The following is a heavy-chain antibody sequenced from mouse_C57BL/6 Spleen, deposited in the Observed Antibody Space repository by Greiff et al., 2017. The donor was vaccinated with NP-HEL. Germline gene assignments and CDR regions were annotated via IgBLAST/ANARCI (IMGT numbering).Heavy chain of an antibody. Sequence: QVQLQQPGAELVMPGASVKLSCKASGYTFTSYWMHWVKQRPGQGLEWIGEIDPSDSYTNYNQKFKGKSTLTVDKSSSTAYMQLSSLTSEDSAVYYCARSYDYDVNAMDYWGQGTSVTVSS. CDR2: IDPSDSYT. CDR1: GYTFTSYW. CDR3: ARSYDYDVNAMDY. V-gene: IGHV1-69*01. J-gene: IGHJ4*01. D-gene: IGHD2-4*01.